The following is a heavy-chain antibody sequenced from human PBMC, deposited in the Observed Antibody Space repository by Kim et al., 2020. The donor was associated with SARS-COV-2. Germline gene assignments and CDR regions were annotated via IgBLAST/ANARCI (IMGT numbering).Heavy chain of an antibody. Sequence: GGSLRLSCAASGFTFRSYAMSWVRQAPGKGLEWVSGISGSGGSTYYIDSVKGRFTISRDNSKNTLYLQMNSLRAEDTAVYYCAKVDRSYWFFDNWGQGILVTVSS. CDR1: GFTFRSYA. CDR3: AKVDRSYWFFDN. D-gene: IGHD1-26*01. J-gene: IGHJ4*02. V-gene: IGHV3-23*01. CDR2: ISGSGGST.